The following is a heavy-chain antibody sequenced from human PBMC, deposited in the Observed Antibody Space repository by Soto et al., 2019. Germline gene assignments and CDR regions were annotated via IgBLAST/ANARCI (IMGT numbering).Heavy chain of an antibody. V-gene: IGHV1-69*06. D-gene: IGHD1-7*01. CDR2: IIPIFGTA. J-gene: IGHJ6*02. CDR1: GGTFSSYP. Sequence: SVKVSWKASGGTFSSYPISWVLQAPGQGLEWMGGIIPIFGTANYAQKFQGRVTITADKSTSTAYMELSSLRSEDTAVYYCVTGTTGYYGMDVWGQGTTVTVSS. CDR3: VTGTTGYYGMDV.